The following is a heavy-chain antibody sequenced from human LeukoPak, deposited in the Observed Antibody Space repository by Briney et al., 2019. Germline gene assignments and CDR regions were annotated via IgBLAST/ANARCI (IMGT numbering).Heavy chain of an antibody. V-gene: IGHV4-38-2*02. D-gene: IGHD6-19*01. Sequence: SETLSLTCTVSGYSISSGHYWGWIRQPPGKGLEWIGSIYHSGSTYYNPSLKSRVTISVDTSKNQFSLKLSSVTAADTAVYYCARDPLSSGWYPNWFDPWGQGTLVTVSS. CDR3: ARDPLSSGWYPNWFDP. CDR2: IYHSGST. CDR1: GYSISSGHY. J-gene: IGHJ5*02.